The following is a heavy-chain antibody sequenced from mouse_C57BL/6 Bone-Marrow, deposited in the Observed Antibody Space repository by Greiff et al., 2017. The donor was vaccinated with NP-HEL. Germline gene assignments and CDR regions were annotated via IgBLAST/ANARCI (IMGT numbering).Heavy chain of an antibody. Sequence: EVMLVESGGGLVQPGGSLKLSCAASGFTFSDYGMAWVRQAPRKGPEWVAFISNLAYSIYYADTVTGRFTISRENAKNTLYLEMSSLRSEDTAMYYCARRDGGYYYAMDYWGQGTSVTVSS. V-gene: IGHV5-15*04. CDR2: ISNLAYSI. J-gene: IGHJ4*01. CDR1: GFTFSDYG. CDR3: ARRDGGYYYAMDY.